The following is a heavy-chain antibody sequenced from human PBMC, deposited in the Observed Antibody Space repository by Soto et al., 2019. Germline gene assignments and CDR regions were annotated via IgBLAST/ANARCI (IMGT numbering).Heavy chain of an antibody. CDR3: AGRGEETYYYDSSGFLTGGFDP. CDR2: INHSGST. V-gene: IGHV4-34*01. J-gene: IGHJ5*02. Sequence: QVQLQQWGAGLLKPSETLSLTCAVYGGSFSGYYWSWIRQPPGKGLEWIGEINHSGSTNYNPSLKSRVTISVDTSKNQFSLKLSSVTAADTAVYYCAGRGEETYYYDSSGFLTGGFDPWGQGTLVTVSS. D-gene: IGHD3-22*01. CDR1: GGSFSGYY.